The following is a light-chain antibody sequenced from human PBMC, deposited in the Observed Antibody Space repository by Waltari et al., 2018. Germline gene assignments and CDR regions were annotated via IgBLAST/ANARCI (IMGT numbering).Light chain of an antibody. CDR3: AAWDDSLNAVV. Sequence: QSVVTQPPSASGTPGQWVTISCSGRSSNIGSNTVNWYQQLPGTAPKLLVYSDNQRPSGVPDRFSGSKSGTSASLAISGLQSEDEAGYYCAAWDDSLNAVVFGGGTKLTVL. V-gene: IGLV1-44*01. J-gene: IGLJ3*02. CDR1: SSNIGSNT. CDR2: SDN.